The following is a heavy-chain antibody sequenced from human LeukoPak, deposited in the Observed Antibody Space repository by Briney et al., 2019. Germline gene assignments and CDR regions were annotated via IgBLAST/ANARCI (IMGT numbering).Heavy chain of an antibody. V-gene: IGHV1-2*06. CDR2: INPNSGGT. CDR3: ARTWGTEACRTTSCFNPDFDY. D-gene: IGHD2-2*01. CDR1: GYTFTDSY. J-gene: IGHJ4*02. Sequence: ASVKVSCKASGYTFTDSYIHWVRQAPGQGLEWMGRINPNSGGTNYAQMFQGRVTMTRDTSLSTAYMELSRLSSDDTAVHFCARTWGTEACRTTSCFNPDFDYWGQGTLVTVSS.